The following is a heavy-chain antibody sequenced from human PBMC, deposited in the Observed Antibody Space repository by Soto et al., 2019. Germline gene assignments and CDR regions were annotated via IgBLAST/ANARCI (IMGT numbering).Heavy chain of an antibody. Sequence: ASVKVSCKAPGYTFTSYCMHWVRQAPGQGLEWMGIINPDGGSTSYAQKFQGRVTMTRDTSTSTLYMELSSLRSEDTAVYYCARDTSSWYRVDYWGQGSLVTV. CDR1: GYTFTSYC. J-gene: IGHJ4*02. CDR2: INPDGGST. CDR3: ARDTSSWYRVDY. V-gene: IGHV1-46*01. D-gene: IGHD6-13*01.